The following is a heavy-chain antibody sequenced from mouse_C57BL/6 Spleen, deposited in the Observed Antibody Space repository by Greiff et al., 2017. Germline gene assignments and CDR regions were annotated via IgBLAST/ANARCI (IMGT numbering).Heavy chain of an antibody. D-gene: IGHD1-1*01. CDR3: ARDYYGSRGYAMDY. V-gene: IGHV5-16*01. Sequence: EVKLMASEGGLVQPGSSMKLSCTASGFTFSDYYMAWVRQVPEKGLEWVANINYDGSSTYYLDTLKSRFIISRDNAKNILYLQMSSLKSEDTATYYCARDYYGSRGYAMDYWGQGTSVTVSS. J-gene: IGHJ4*01. CDR1: GFTFSDYY. CDR2: INYDGSST.